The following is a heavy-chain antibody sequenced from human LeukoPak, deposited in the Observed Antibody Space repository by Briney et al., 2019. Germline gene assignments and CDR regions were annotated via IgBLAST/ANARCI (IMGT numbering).Heavy chain of an antibody. Sequence: VASVKVSCKASRGSLKINAIGWVRQAPGQGLEWMGGIIPIFGTANYAQKFQGRVTITADESTSTAYMELSSLRSEDTAVYCCARDAPYYYDSSGSDDYWGQGTLVTVSS. CDR3: ARDAPYYYDSSGSDDY. V-gene: IGHV1-69*13. CDR1: RGSLKINA. CDR2: IIPIFGTA. D-gene: IGHD3-22*01. J-gene: IGHJ4*02.